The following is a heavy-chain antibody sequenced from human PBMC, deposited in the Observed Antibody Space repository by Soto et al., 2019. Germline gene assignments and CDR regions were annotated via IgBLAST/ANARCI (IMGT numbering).Heavy chain of an antibody. D-gene: IGHD6-19*01. CDR2: ISAYNGNT. V-gene: IGHV1-18*04. J-gene: IGHJ6*02. CDR3: ARDPPGSGWYYYYGMDV. CDR1: GYTFTSYG. Sequence: RASVKVSCKASGYTFTSYGISWVRQAPGQGLEWMGWISAYNGNTNYAQKLQGRVTMTTDTSTSTAYMELRSLRSDDTAVYYCARDPPGSGWYYYYGMDVWGQGTTVTVSS.